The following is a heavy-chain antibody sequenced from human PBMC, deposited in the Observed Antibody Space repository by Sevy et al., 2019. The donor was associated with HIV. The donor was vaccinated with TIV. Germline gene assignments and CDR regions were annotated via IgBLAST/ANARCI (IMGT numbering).Heavy chain of an antibody. CDR3: ARPNPYYYDSSGYTTYYFDY. Sequence: SETLSLTCTVPGGSISSSSYYWGWIRQPPGKGLEWIGSIYYSGSTYYNPSLKSRVTISVDTSKNQFSLKLSSVTAADTAVYYCARPNPYYYDSSGYTTYYFDYWGQGTLVTVSS. V-gene: IGHV4-39*01. CDR2: IYYSGST. J-gene: IGHJ4*02. CDR1: GGSISSSSYY. D-gene: IGHD3-22*01.